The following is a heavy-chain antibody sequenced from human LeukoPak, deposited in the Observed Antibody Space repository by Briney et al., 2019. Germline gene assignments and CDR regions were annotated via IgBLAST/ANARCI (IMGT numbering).Heavy chain of an antibody. D-gene: IGHD3-22*01. CDR3: AREPPHYYDSSGYP. CDR2: ISYDGSNK. CDR1: GFTFSSYA. J-gene: IGHJ5*02. V-gene: IGHV3-30-3*01. Sequence: SGRSLRLSCAASGFTFSSYAMHWVRQAPGKGLEWVAVISYDGSNKYYADSVKGRFTISRDNSMNTLYLQMNSLRAEDTAVYYCAREPPHYYDSSGYPWGQGTLVTVSS.